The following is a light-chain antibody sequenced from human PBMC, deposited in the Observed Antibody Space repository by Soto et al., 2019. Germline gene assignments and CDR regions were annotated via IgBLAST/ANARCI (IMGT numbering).Light chain of an antibody. CDR3: QHYNNWLGT. J-gene: IGKJ4*01. CDR1: QSVSNY. Sequence: EIVLTQSPATLSLSPGERATISCRASQSVSNYLAWFQQKPGQAPRLLIYDASNRATGIPARFSGSGSGTEFTLTISSLEPEDFEVYYCQHYNNWLGTFGGGTKVDI. CDR2: DAS. V-gene: IGKV3-11*01.